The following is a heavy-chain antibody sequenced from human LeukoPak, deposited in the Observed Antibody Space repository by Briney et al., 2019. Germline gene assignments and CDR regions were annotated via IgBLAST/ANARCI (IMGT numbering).Heavy chain of an antibody. V-gene: IGHV3-9*03. D-gene: IGHD2-21*01. CDR1: GFTFDDYA. Sequence: GRSLRLSCAAPGFTFDDYAMHWVRQAPGKGLEWVSGISWNSGSIGYADSVKGRFTISRDNAKNSLYLKMNSLRAEDMALYYCAKDMGGHIVVGNYFDYWGQGTLVTVSS. CDR2: ISWNSGSI. CDR3: AKDMGGHIVVGNYFDY. J-gene: IGHJ4*02.